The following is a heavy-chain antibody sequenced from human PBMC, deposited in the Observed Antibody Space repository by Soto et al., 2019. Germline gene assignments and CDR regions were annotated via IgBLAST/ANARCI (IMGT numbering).Heavy chain of an antibody. D-gene: IGHD3-10*01. CDR2: ISRSGGST. Sequence: EVQVLESGGGLVQPGGSLRLSCAASGFTFSDYGMTWVRQGPGKGLEWVSAISRSGGSTYYADSVKGRFTISRDNSKKPVSLPLSCLRSEDTAVYYCAKDLSGGRFSPSSPFYFDPWGQGTLVTVSS. CDR3: AKDLSGGRFSPSSPFYFDP. V-gene: IGHV3-23*01. J-gene: IGHJ4*02. CDR1: GFTFSDYG.